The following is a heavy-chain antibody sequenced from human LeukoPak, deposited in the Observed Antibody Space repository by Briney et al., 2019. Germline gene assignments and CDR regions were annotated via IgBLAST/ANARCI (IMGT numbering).Heavy chain of an antibody. V-gene: IGHV4-61*02. CDR1: GTSISSGSSS. J-gene: IGHJ6*03. D-gene: IGHD1-26*01. CDR2: INTSGTT. CDR3: ARGVGAYYMDV. Sequence: SSETLSLTCTVSGTSISSGSSSWGWIRQPAGKGLEWIGRINTSGTTNYNPSLKSRVTMSIDTSKNQFSLKLSSVTAADTAVYYCARGVGAYYMDVWGKGTTVTISS.